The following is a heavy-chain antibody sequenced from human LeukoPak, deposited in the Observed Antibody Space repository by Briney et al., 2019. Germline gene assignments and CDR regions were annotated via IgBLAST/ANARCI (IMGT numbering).Heavy chain of an antibody. D-gene: IGHD6-13*01. J-gene: IGHJ5*02. CDR2: IMPILAMA. CDR3: ARGGIAENWFDP. Sequence: SVKVSCKASGGTFSSNAISWVRQAPGQGLEWMGRIMPILAMANYAQTFQGRLTITADTSTNTAYMELTRLTYEDTAVYYCARGGIAENWFDPWGQGTLVTVSS. V-gene: IGHV1-69*04. CDR1: GGTFSSNA.